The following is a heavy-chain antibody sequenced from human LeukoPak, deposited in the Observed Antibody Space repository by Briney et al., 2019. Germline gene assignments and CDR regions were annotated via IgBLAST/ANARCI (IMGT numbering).Heavy chain of an antibody. CDR3: ARMAVAGQYNDY. CDR2: ITTSGDSL. Sequence: GGSLRLSCAASGFTFSSCDMNWVRQAPGKGLEWVSYITTSGDSLYYADSVKGRFIISRDNARNSLSLQMNSLRAEDTAIYYCARMAVAGQYNDYWGQGTLVTVSS. CDR1: GFTFSSCD. D-gene: IGHD6-19*01. V-gene: IGHV3-48*03. J-gene: IGHJ4*02.